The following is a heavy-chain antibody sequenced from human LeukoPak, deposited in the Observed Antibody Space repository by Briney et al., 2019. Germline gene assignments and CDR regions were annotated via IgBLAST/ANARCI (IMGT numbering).Heavy chain of an antibody. J-gene: IGHJ4*02. D-gene: IGHD3-10*01. V-gene: IGHV3-53*01. CDR3: ASFYGSGSYYRDSIDY. CDR1: GFTVSSNY. CDR2: IYSGGST. Sequence: GGSLRLSCAASGFTVSSNYMSWVRQAPGKGLEWVSVIYSGGSTYYADSVKGRFTISRDNSKNTLYLQMSSLRAKDTAVYYCASFYGSGSYYRDSIDYWGQGTLVTVSS.